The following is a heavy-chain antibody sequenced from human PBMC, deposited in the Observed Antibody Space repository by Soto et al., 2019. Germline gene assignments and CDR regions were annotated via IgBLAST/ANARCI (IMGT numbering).Heavy chain of an antibody. Sequence: PSETLSLTCTVSGGSISSGGYYWSWIRQHPGKGLEWIGYIYYSGSTYYNPSLKSRVTISVDTSKNRFSLKLSSVTAADTAVYYCARDRECSGGTCYNYFDYWGQGTLVTVSS. CDR3: ARDRECSGGTCYNYFDY. CDR1: GGSISSGGYY. CDR2: IYYSGST. V-gene: IGHV4-31*03. J-gene: IGHJ4*02. D-gene: IGHD2-15*01.